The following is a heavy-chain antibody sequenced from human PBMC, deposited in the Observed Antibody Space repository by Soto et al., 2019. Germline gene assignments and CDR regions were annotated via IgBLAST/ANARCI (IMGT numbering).Heavy chain of an antibody. CDR3: ARGGNSGNWFDP. V-gene: IGHV4-30-2*05. Sequence: SETLSLTCAVSGGSISSGGYSWSWIRQPPGKGLEWIGYIYHSGSTYYNPSLKSRVIMSADTSKNQLSLNLNSVTAADTAVYYCARGGNSGNWFDPWGQGTLVTVSS. D-gene: IGHD1-7*01. CDR1: GGSISSGGYS. J-gene: IGHJ5*02. CDR2: IYHSGST.